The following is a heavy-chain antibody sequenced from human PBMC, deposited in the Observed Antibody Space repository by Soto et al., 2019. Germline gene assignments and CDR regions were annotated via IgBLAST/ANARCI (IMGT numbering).Heavy chain of an antibody. D-gene: IGHD6-19*01. CDR2: IKSKTDGGTT. J-gene: IGHJ6*02. V-gene: IGHV3-15*07. CDR1: GSTFSNAW. CDR3: TTEGSWYLQGIAVAGGPGYYGMDV. Sequence: GGSLRLSCAASGSTFSNAWMNWVRQAPGKGLEWVGRIKSKTDGGTTDYAAPVKGRFTISRDDSKNTLYLQMNSLKTEDTAVYYCTTEGSWYLQGIAVAGGPGYYGMDVWGQGTTVTVS.